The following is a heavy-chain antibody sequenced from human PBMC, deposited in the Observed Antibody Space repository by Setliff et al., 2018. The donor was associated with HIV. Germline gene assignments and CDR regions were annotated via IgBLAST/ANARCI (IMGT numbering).Heavy chain of an antibody. CDR3: SNWNTTVDADS. CDR2: IYHSGST. J-gene: IGHJ4*02. V-gene: IGHV4-59*04. D-gene: IGHD1-1*01. Sequence: SETLSLTCTVSGGSISSYYWSWVRQPPGKGLEWIGEIYHSGSTNYNPSLKSRVTMSLDTSKNQFSLNLNSVTAADTAVYYCSNWNTTVDADSWGQGTLVTVSS. CDR1: GGSISSYY.